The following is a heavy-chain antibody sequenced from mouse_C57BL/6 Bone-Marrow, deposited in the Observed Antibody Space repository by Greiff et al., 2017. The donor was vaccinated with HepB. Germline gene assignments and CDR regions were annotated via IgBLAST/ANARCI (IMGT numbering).Heavy chain of an antibody. D-gene: IGHD2-10*01. CDR1: GYTFTSYW. CDR3: ARPTMGWYFDV. J-gene: IGHJ1*03. V-gene: IGHV1-69*01. CDR2: IDPSDSYT. Sequence: QVQLKQPGAELVMPGASVKLSCKASGYTFTSYWMHWVKQRPGQGLEWIGEIDPSDSYTNYNQKFKGKSTLTVDKSSSTAYMQLSSLTSEDSAVYYCARPTMGWYFDVWGTGTTVTVSS.